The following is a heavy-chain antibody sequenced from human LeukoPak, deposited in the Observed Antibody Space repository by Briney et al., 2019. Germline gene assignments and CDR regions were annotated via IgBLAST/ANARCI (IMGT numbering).Heavy chain of an antibody. V-gene: IGHV4-61*02. D-gene: IGHD5-18*01. CDR2: IYTSGST. J-gene: IGHJ4*02. CDR1: GGSISSGSYY. Sequence: SQTLSLTCTVSGGSISSGSYYWSWIRQPAGKGLEWIGRIYTSGSTNYNPSLKSRVTISVDTSKNQFSLKLSSVTAADTAVYYCAREVDTAMVRSLDYWGQGTLVTVSS. CDR3: AREVDTAMVRSLDY.